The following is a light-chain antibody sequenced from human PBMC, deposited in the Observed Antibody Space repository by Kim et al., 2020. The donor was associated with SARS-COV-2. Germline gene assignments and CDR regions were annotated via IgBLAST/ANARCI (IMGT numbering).Light chain of an antibody. V-gene: IGLV3-21*04. CDR3: QVWDSSSDHPV. J-gene: IGLJ1*01. Sequence: SYELTQPPSVSVAPGKTARITCGGNNIGSKSVHWYQQKPGQAPVLVIYYDSDRPSGIPERFSDSNSGNTATLTISRVEAGDEADYYCQVWDSSSDHPVFGTGTKVTVL. CDR1: NIGSKS. CDR2: YDS.